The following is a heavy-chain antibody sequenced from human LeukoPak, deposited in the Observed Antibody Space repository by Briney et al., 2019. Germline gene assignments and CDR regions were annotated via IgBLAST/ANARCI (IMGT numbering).Heavy chain of an antibody. CDR2: IYHSGGT. D-gene: IGHD6-13*01. CDR3: ARLKIAAAGTADY. CDR1: GGSISSGGYY. Sequence: SETLSLTCTVSGGSISSGGYYWSWIRQPPGKGLEWIGYIYHSGGTYYNPSLKSRVTISVDRSKNQFSLKLSSVTAADTAVYYCARLKIAAAGTADYWGQGTLVTVSS. J-gene: IGHJ4*02. V-gene: IGHV4-30-2*01.